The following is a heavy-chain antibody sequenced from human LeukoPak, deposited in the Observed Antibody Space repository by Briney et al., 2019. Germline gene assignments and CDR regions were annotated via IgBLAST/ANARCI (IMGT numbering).Heavy chain of an antibody. J-gene: IGHJ3*02. Sequence: ASVKVSCKSSGYTFTNYGVSWVRQAPGQGREGMGWISAYNGHTNYTQKLQGRVTMTTDRATSTAYMELRSLRSDDTAVYYCARDFVGVCSGGSCYLDAFDIWGQGTMVTVSS. V-gene: IGHV1-18*01. CDR2: ISAYNGHT. D-gene: IGHD2-15*01. CDR3: ARDFVGVCSGGSCYLDAFDI. CDR1: GYTFTNYG.